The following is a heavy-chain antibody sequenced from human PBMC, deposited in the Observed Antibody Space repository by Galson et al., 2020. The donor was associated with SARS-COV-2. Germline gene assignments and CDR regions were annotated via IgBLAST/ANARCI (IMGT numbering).Heavy chain of an antibody. Sequence: GGSLRLSCAASGSTVSSNYMSWVRQAPGKGLEWVSVIYSGGSTYYADSVKGRFTISRDNSKNTLYLQMNSLRAEDTAVYYCARDSDSSGRKDAFDIWGQGTMVTVS. CDR2: IYSGGST. V-gene: IGHV3-66*02. J-gene: IGHJ3*02. CDR3: ARDSDSSGRKDAFDI. CDR1: GSTVSSNY. D-gene: IGHD6-19*01.